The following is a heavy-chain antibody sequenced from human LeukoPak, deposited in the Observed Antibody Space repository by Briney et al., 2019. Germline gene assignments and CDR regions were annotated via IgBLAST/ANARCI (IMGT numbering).Heavy chain of an antibody. Sequence: SVKVSCKASGGTFSSYAISWVRQAPGQGLEWMGGIIPIFGTANYAQKFQGRVTITADESTSTAYMELSSLRSEDTAVYYCARDRADCSSTSCYVRWVGWFDPWGQGTLVTVSS. CDR3: ARDRADCSSTSCYVRWVGWFDP. J-gene: IGHJ5*02. CDR2: IIPIFGTA. D-gene: IGHD2-2*01. CDR1: GGTFSSYA. V-gene: IGHV1-69*13.